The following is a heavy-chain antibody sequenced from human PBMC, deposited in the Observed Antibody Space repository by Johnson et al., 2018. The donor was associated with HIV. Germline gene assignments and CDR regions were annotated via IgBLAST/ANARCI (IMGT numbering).Heavy chain of an antibody. Sequence: VQLVESGGSVERPGGSLRLSCVGSGFTFNDFDMSWVRQAPGKGLEWVSGINWNGATTVYADSVKGRFTISRDNSKNSLYLQMNSLRTEDTALYYCAKDMEDSSGYYGAFDIWGQGTMVTVSS. CDR1: GFTFNDFD. D-gene: IGHD3-22*01. CDR2: INWNGATT. V-gene: IGHV3-20*04. J-gene: IGHJ3*02. CDR3: AKDMEDSSGYYGAFDI.